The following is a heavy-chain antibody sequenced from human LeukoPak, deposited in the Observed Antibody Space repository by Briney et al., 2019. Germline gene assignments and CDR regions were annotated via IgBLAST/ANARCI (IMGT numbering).Heavy chain of an antibody. D-gene: IGHD6-6*01. CDR3: ARGDIAARLQH. CDR1: GEAFSGHY. Sequence: SETLSLTCAVYGEAFSGHYWSWIRQPPGKGLEWIGEISHSGSINYNPSLKSRVIISGDASKNRLSLRLSSVTAADTAIYYCARGDIAARLQHWGQGTLVTVSS. J-gene: IGHJ1*01. CDR2: ISHSGSI. V-gene: IGHV4-34*01.